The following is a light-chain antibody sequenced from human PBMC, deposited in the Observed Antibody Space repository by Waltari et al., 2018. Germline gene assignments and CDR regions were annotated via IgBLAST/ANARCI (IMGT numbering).Light chain of an antibody. CDR3: SSYTSSSTWV. J-gene: IGLJ3*02. CDR1: SSYLGVYNY. Sequence: QSALTQPASVSGSPGQAISISCTGTSSYLGVYNYVPWYQQHPGKAPELMIYEVSNRPSGVSNRFSGSKSDNTASLTISGLQAEDEADYYCSSYTSSSTWVFGGGTKLTVL. V-gene: IGLV2-14*01. CDR2: EVS.